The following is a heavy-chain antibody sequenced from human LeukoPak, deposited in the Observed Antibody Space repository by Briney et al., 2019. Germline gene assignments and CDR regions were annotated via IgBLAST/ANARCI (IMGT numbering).Heavy chain of an antibody. CDR1: GYSISSGYY. CDR2: IYHSGST. Sequence: PSETLSLTYTVSGYSISSGYYWGWIRQPPGKGLEWIGSIYHSGSTYYNPSLKSRVTISVDTSKNQFSLKLSSVTAADTAVYYCARVPWDYDRSGFATPRYFDYWGQGTLVTVSS. J-gene: IGHJ4*02. CDR3: ARVPWDYDRSGFATPRYFDY. V-gene: IGHV4-38-2*02. D-gene: IGHD3-22*01.